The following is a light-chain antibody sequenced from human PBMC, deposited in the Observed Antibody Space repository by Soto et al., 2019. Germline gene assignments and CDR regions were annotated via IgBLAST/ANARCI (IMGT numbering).Light chain of an antibody. Sequence: DIQMTQSPSSVSASVGDTVTIPCRASQGRKFLAWYQQKPGKAPRLLIYEATNLQSGVPPRFSGSGSGTDFTLTISSLQPEDFATYFCQQANSFPITFCQGTRLEVK. CDR3: QQANSFPIT. CDR1: QGRKF. V-gene: IGKV1-12*01. J-gene: IGKJ5*01. CDR2: EAT.